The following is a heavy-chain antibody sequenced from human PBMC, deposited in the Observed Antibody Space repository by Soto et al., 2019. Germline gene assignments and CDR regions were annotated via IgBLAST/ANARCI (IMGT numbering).Heavy chain of an antibody. Sequence: QVQLVESGGGVVQPGRSLTLSCAASGFTFSSYAMHWVRQAPGEGLEWVAVISYDGSNKYYADSVKGRFTISRDNSKNTLYLQMNSQRAEETAVYYCARWCGQQLFDYWGQGTLDTVSS. V-gene: IGHV3-30-3*01. CDR3: ARWCGQQLFDY. J-gene: IGHJ4*02. CDR1: GFTFSSYA. CDR2: ISYDGSNK. D-gene: IGHD6-13*01.